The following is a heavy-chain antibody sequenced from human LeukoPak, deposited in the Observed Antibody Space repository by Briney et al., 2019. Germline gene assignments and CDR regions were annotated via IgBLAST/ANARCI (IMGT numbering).Heavy chain of an antibody. V-gene: IGHV1-69*01. Sequence: SVKVSCKASGGTFSSYAISWVRQAPGQGLEWMGGIIPIFGTANYAQKFQGRVTITADESTSTAYMELSSLRSEDTAVYYCATSRRSGGSYLNDAFDIWGQGTMVAVSS. CDR3: ATSRRSGGSYLNDAFDI. CDR2: IIPIFGTA. D-gene: IGHD1-26*01. CDR1: GGTFSSYA. J-gene: IGHJ3*02.